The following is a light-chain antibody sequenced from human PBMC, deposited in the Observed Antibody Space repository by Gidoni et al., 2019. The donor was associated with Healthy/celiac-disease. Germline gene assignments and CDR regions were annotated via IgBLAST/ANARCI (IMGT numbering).Light chain of an antibody. CDR2: GAS. CDR3: QQYGSSPLT. J-gene: IGKJ4*01. CDR1: QSVSSSY. V-gene: IGKV3-20*01. Sequence: EIVLTQSPGTLSLSPGERATLSCRASQSVSSSYLAWYQQKPGQAPRLLIYGASSRATSIPDRFSGSGSGADFTITISRLEPEDLAVYYCQQYGSSPLTFGGGTKVEIK.